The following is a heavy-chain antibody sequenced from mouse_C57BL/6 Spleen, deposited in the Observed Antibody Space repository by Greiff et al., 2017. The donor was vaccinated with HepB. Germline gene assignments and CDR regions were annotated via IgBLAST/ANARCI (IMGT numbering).Heavy chain of an antibody. J-gene: IGHJ3*01. V-gene: IGHV5-16*01. CDR3: ARERVYGSSAAWFAY. Sequence: EVKLVESEGGLVQPGSSMKLSCTASGFTFSDYYMAWVRQVPEKGLEWVANINYDGSSTYYLDSLKSRFIISRDNAKNILYLQMSSLKSEDTATYYCARERVYGSSAAWFAYWGQGTLVTVSA. D-gene: IGHD1-1*01. CDR1: GFTFSDYY. CDR2: INYDGSST.